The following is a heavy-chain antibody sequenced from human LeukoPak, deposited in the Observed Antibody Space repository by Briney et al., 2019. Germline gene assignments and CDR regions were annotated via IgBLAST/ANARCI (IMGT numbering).Heavy chain of an antibody. Sequence: GGSLRLSCAASGFTFSNAWMSWVRQAPGKGLEWVGRIKSKTDGGTTDYAAPVKGRFTISRDDSKNTLYLQMNSLKTEDTAVYYCTTDGSSFGPYYYDSSGPDDAFDIWGQGTMVTVSS. CDR2: IKSKTDGGTT. V-gene: IGHV3-15*01. J-gene: IGHJ3*02. CDR1: GFTFSNAW. D-gene: IGHD3-22*01. CDR3: TTDGSSFGPYYYDSSGPDDAFDI.